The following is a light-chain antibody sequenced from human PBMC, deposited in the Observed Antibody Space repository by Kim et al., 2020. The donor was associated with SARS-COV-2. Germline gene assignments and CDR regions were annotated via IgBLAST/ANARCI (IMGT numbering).Light chain of an antibody. Sequence: VSPGERATPSCRASQSISSNLAWYQQKPGQAPRLLIYGASTRATGIPARFSGSGSGTEFILTISSLQSEDFAVYYCQQYNKWPPLTFGGGNKVEIK. CDR3: QQYNKWPPLT. J-gene: IGKJ4*01. V-gene: IGKV3-15*01. CDR1: QSISSN. CDR2: GAS.